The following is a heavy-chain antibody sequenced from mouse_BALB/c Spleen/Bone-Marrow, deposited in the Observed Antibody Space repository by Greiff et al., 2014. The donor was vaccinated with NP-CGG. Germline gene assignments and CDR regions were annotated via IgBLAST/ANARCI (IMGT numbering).Heavy chain of an antibody. CDR1: GYTFTSYV. D-gene: IGHD1-1*01. Sequence: QLVESGPELVKPGASVKMSCKASGYTFTSYVMHWVKQKPGQGLEWIGYINPYNDGTKYNEKFKGKAILTSDKSSSTAYMELSSLTSEGSAAYYCARGSSWAMDYWGQGTSVTVSS. CDR3: ARGSSWAMDY. J-gene: IGHJ4*01. CDR2: INPYNDGT. V-gene: IGHV1-14*01.